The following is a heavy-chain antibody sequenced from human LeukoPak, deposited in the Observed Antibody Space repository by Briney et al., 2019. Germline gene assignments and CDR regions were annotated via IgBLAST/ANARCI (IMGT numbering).Heavy chain of an antibody. CDR2: IIPILGIA. CDR1: GGTFSSYT. Sequence: SVKVSCKASGGTFSSYTISWVRQAPGQGLEWMGRIIPILGIANYAQKFQSRVTITADKSTSTAYMELSSLRSEDTAVYYCARDLREVVPAAMIAYWGQGTLVTVSS. D-gene: IGHD2-2*01. J-gene: IGHJ4*02. V-gene: IGHV1-69*04. CDR3: ARDLREVVPAAMIAY.